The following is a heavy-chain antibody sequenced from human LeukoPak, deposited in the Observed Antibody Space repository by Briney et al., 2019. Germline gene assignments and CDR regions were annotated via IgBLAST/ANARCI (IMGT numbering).Heavy chain of an antibody. CDR2: ISSSGSTI. CDR3: ARRIAAAGIVALGASDY. Sequence: GGSLRLSCAASGFTFRGYYMSWIRQAPGKGLEWVSYISSSGSTIYYADSVKGRFTISRDNAKNSLYLQMNSLRAEDTAVYYCARRIAAAGIVALGASDYWGQGTLVTVSS. V-gene: IGHV3-11*01. CDR1: GFTFRGYY. J-gene: IGHJ4*02. D-gene: IGHD6-13*01.